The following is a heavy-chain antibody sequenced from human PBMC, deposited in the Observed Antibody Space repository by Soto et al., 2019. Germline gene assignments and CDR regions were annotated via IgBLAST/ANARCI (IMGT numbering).Heavy chain of an antibody. Sequence: GASVKVSCKASGYTFTSYDINWVRQATGQGLEWMGWMNPNSGNTGYAQKFQGRVTMTRNTSISTAYMELSSLRSEDTAVYYRARDYYDTEGYFDYWGQGTLVTVSS. CDR1: GYTFTSYD. V-gene: IGHV1-8*01. J-gene: IGHJ4*02. D-gene: IGHD3-22*01. CDR2: MNPNSGNT. CDR3: ARDYYDTEGYFDY.